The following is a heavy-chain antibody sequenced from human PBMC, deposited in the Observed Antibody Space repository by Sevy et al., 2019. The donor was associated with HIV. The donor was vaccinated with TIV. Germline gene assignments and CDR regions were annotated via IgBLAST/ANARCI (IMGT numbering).Heavy chain of an antibody. Sequence: GGSLRLSCAASGFTFDDYAMHWVRQAPGKGLEWVSGISWNSGSIGYADSVKGRFTISRDNAKNSLYLQMNSLRAEDTALYYCAKDNTGMVTSFFDYWGQGTLVTVSS. J-gene: IGHJ4*02. D-gene: IGHD5-18*01. V-gene: IGHV3-9*01. CDR1: GFTFDDYA. CDR2: ISWNSGSI. CDR3: AKDNTGMVTSFFDY.